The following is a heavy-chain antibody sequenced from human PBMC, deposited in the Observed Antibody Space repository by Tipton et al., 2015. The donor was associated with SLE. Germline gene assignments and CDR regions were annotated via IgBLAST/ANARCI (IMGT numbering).Heavy chain of an antibody. V-gene: IGHV4-61*02. CDR2: VYDSGST. Sequence: TLSLTCSVSGDSIRSGSYYWNWIRQPAGKGLEWIGFVYDSGSTSPSLKSRVTISADTSKNQFSLTLTSMTAADTAVYYCAREWGGFDPWGQGTLVTVSS. CDR1: GDSIRSGSYY. D-gene: IGHD3-16*01. J-gene: IGHJ5*02. CDR3: AREWGGFDP.